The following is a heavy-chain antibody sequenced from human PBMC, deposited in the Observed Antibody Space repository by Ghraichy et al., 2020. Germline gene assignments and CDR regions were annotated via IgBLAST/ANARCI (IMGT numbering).Heavy chain of an antibody. Sequence: ESLNISCAVYGGSFSGYYWSWIRQPPGKGLEWIGEINHSGSTNYNPSLKSRVTISVDTSKNQFSLKLSSVTAADTAVYYCARGRVFWTLQWGGDVWGQGTTVTVSS. J-gene: IGHJ6*02. V-gene: IGHV4-34*01. CDR1: GGSFSGYY. CDR2: INHSGST. CDR3: ARGRVFWTLQWGGDV. D-gene: IGHD6-19*01.